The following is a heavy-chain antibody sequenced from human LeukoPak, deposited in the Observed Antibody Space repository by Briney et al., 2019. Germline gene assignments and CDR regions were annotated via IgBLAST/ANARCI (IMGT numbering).Heavy chain of an antibody. CDR3: ARVLRYCSGGNCYSGGLGYMDV. V-gene: IGHV3-48*04. Sequence: GGTLRLSCAASGFTFSSYGMSWVRQAPGKGLEWVSSISRSGSTKYYADSVKGRFTISRDNAKNSLFLQMNSLRAEDTAVYYCARVLRYCSGGNCYSGGLGYMDVWGKGTTVTISS. CDR1: GFTFSSYG. CDR2: ISRSGSTK. J-gene: IGHJ6*03. D-gene: IGHD2-15*01.